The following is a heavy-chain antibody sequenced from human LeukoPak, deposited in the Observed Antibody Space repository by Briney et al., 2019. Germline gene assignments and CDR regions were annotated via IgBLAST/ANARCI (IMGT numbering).Heavy chain of an antibody. CDR3: ARGLPRIAAAGTRSWFDP. Sequence: ASVKVSCKASGYTFTGYYMHWVRQAPGQGLEWMGWINPNSGGTNYAQKSQGRVTMTRDTSISTAYMELSRLRSDDTAVYYCARGLPRIAAAGTRSWFDPWGQGTLVTVSS. CDR1: GYTFTGYY. D-gene: IGHD6-13*01. CDR2: INPNSGGT. V-gene: IGHV1-2*02. J-gene: IGHJ5*02.